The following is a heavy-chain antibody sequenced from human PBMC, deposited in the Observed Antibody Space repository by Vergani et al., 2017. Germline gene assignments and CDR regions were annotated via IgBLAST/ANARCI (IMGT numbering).Heavy chain of an antibody. J-gene: IGHJ5*02. D-gene: IGHD2-15*01. CDR1: GGSISSSNW. CDR3: ARVVVAATPGWFDP. CDR2: IYHSWST. V-gene: IGHV4-4*02. Sequence: QVQLQESGPGLVKPSGTLSLTCAVSGGSISSSNWWSWVRPPPGKGLEWIGEIYHSWSTHYNPSLKSRVTLSVDKSKNQFSLKLSSVTAADTAVYYCARVVVAATPGWFDPWGQGTLVTVSS.